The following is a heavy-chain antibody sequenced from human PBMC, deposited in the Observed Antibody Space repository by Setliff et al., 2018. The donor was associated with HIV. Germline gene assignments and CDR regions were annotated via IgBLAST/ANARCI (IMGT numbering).Heavy chain of an antibody. V-gene: IGHV4-39*01. J-gene: IGHJ4*02. CDR2: VYYSGST. CDR3: ARRGIAAAGSDS. D-gene: IGHD6-13*01. Sequence: ETLSLTCIVSGGSISSSSYYWGWIRQPPGKGLEWIGTVYYSGSTYYTPSLKSRVTISVDTSQNQFSLKLNSVTAADTAVYYCARRGIAAAGSDSWGQGTLVTVSS. CDR1: GGSISSSSYY.